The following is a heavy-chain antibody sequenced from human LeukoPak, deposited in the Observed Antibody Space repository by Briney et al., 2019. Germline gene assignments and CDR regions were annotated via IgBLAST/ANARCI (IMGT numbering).Heavy chain of an antibody. CDR1: GYTFTSYY. CDR2: ISAFKGNT. J-gene: IGHJ4*02. Sequence: ASVKVSCKASGYTFTSYYMHWVRQAPGQGLEWMGWISAFKGNTNYAQKLQGRVTMTTDTSTSTAYMELRSLRSDDTAVYYCARDEYYFGSGSYFYFDYWGQGTLVTVSS. V-gene: IGHV1-18*04. D-gene: IGHD3-10*01. CDR3: ARDEYYFGSGSYFYFDY.